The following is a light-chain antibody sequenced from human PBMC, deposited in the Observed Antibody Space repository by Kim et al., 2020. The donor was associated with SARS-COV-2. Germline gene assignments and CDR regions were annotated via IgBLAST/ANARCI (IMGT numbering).Light chain of an antibody. CDR3: QQRSSSIT. CDR1: QSISSY. J-gene: IGKJ5*01. Sequence: LSPGDTANLSCRASQSISSYLAWYQEKPGQPPRLLIYDASNRATGIAARFSGSGSGTDFTLTISSLEPEDFAFYFCQQRSSSITFGQGTRLEIK. V-gene: IGKV3-11*01. CDR2: DAS.